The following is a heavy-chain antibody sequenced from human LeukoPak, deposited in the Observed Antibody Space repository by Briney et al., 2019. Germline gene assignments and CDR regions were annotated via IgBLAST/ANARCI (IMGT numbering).Heavy chain of an antibody. CDR3: ARLRVSYSSSWYNWFDP. CDR2: INHSGST. CDR1: GFTFSDYY. D-gene: IGHD6-13*01. Sequence: GSLRLSGAASGFTFSDYYMSWIRQPPGKGLEWIGEINHSGSTNYNPSLKSRVTISVDTSKNQFSLKLSSVTAADTAVYYCARLRVSYSSSWYNWFDPWGQGTLVTVSS. V-gene: IGHV4-34*01. J-gene: IGHJ5*02.